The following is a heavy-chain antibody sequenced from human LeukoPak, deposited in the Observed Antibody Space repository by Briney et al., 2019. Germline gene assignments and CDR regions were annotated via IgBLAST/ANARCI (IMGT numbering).Heavy chain of an antibody. Sequence: PGGSLRLSCAASGFAFSSYWMHWVRQAPGKGLVWVSRINSDGRSTSYADSVKGRFTISRDNAKNTLYLQMNSLRAEDTAVYYCAIVGIGTLTLGYWGQGTLVTVSS. CDR2: INSDGRST. CDR1: GFAFSSYW. J-gene: IGHJ4*01. D-gene: IGHD1-26*01. CDR3: AIVGIGTLTLGY. V-gene: IGHV3-74*01.